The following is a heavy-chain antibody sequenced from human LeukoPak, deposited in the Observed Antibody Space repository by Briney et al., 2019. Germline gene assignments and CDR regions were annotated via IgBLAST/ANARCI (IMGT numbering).Heavy chain of an antibody. J-gene: IGHJ4*02. CDR2: IHYGGST. Sequence: SETLSLTCTVSGGSISSSSYDWGWIRQPPGKGLEWIGSIHYGGSTYYNPSLKSRVTMSVDTSKNQFSLKLSSVTAADTAVYYCARVRPRIYFHYWGQVTLVTVSS. CDR1: GGSISSSSYD. CDR3: ARVRPRIYFHY. V-gene: IGHV4-39*07. D-gene: IGHD1-14*01.